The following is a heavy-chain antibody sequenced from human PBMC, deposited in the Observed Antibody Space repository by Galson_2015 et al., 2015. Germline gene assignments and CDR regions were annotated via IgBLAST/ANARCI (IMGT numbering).Heavy chain of an antibody. D-gene: IGHD3-22*01. CDR2: IYWDDDK. CDR3: AHARGRGYDSSGYYLIDY. Sequence: PALVKPTQTLTLTCTFSGFSLSTSGVGVGWIRQPPGKALEWLALIYWDDDKRYSPSLKSRLTITKDTSKNQVVLTMTNMDPVDTATYYCAHARGRGYDSSGYYLIDYWGQGTLVTVSS. V-gene: IGHV2-5*02. CDR1: GFSLSTSGVG. J-gene: IGHJ4*02.